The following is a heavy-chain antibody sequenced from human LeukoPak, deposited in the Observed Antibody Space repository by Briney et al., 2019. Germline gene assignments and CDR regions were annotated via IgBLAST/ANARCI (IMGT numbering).Heavy chain of an antibody. D-gene: IGHD2-15*01. Sequence: GGSLRLSCAASGFTFSSYAMSWVRQAPGKGLEWVANIKQDGSEKCYVDSVKGRFTISRDNAKNSLYLQMNSLRAEDTAVYYCARDRWELLSNSYHYCGLDVWGQGTTVTVSS. J-gene: IGHJ6*02. CDR3: ARDRWELLSNSYHYCGLDV. CDR1: GFTFSSYA. V-gene: IGHV3-7*01. CDR2: IKQDGSEK.